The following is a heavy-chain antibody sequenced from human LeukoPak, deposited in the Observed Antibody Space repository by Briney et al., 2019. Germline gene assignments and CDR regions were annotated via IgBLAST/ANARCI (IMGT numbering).Heavy chain of an antibody. Sequence: SETLSLTCAVSGGSISSGGYSWSWIRQPPGKGLEWIGYIYYSGSTNYNPSLKSRVTISVDTSKNQFSLKLSSVTAADTAVYYCASPSREYYYDSSGYYIQPFAFDIWGQGTMVTVSS. CDR2: IYYSGST. V-gene: IGHV4-61*08. CDR3: ASPSREYYYDSSGYYIQPFAFDI. D-gene: IGHD3-22*01. CDR1: GGSISSGGYS. J-gene: IGHJ3*02.